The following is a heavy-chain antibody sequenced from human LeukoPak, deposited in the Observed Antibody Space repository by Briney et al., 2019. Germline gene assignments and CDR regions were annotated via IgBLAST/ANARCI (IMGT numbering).Heavy chain of an antibody. V-gene: IGHV1-24*01. CDR1: GYTLTELS. J-gene: IGHJ4*02. Sequence: ASVKVSCKVSGYTLTELSMHWVRQAPGKGYEWMGGFDPEDGETIYAQKFQGRVTMTEDTSTDTAYMELSSLRSEDTAVYYCATPYDSSGYYNYWGQGTLVTVSS. CDR2: FDPEDGET. D-gene: IGHD3-22*01. CDR3: ATPYDSSGYYNY.